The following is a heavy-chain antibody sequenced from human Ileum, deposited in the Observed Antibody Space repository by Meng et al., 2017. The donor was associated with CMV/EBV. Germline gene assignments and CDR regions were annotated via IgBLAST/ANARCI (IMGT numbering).Heavy chain of an antibody. J-gene: IGHJ4*02. CDR3: AKRVHTNSDGTAAGY. CDR2: ILAFGGQT. V-gene: IGHV3-23*01. D-gene: IGHD2-21*02. CDR1: GFTFTDFA. Sequence: GESLKISCAASGFTFTDFAMDWVRQAPGKGLEWVSAILAFGGQTYYADSVKGRFTISRDNSKNTVYLQMDSLRVEDTAVYYCAKRVHTNSDGTAAGYWGQGTLVTVSS.